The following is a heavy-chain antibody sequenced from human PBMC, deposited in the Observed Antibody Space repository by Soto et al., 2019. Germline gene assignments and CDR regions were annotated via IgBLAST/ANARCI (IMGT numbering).Heavy chain of an antibody. D-gene: IGHD2-21*02. V-gene: IGHV3-23*01. CDR2: ISPGTGTT. CDR1: GFTFSSFA. CDR3: AKCLIHCFLHY. Sequence: EVQLWESGGGLVQPGGSLRLSCEATGFTFSSFAMTWVRQAPGKGLEWVSAISPGTGTTYYADSVKGRFTISRDNSKNTLYLQMNTVRAAYTAIYYCAKCLIHCFLHYWGQGTLVTVSS. J-gene: IGHJ4*02.